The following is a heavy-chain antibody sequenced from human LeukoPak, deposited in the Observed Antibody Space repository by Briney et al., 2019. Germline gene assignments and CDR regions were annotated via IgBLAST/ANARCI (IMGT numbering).Heavy chain of an antibody. J-gene: IGHJ6*02. CDR3: ARDRVTVTTGYYCGMDV. Sequence: SETLSLTCTVSGGSISSYYWSWIRQPARKGLEWIGRIYTSGSTNYNPSLKSRVTMSVDTSKNQFSLKLSSVTAADTAVYYCARDRVTVTTGYYCGMDVWGQGTTVTVSS. CDR1: GGSISSYY. D-gene: IGHD4-17*01. V-gene: IGHV4-4*07. CDR2: IYTSGST.